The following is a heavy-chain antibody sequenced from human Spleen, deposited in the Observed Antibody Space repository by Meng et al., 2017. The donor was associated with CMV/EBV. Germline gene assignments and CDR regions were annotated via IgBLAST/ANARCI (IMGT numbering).Heavy chain of an antibody. CDR1: GFTFRDSG. J-gene: IGHJ4*02. CDR2: IRYDGSNK. Sequence: GGSLRLSCEASGFTFRDSGMYWVRQAPGKGLEWVAFIRYDGSNKDYGDSVKGRCTICRDNSKNTLYLQMNSLRAEDTAVYYCAKGEGYGDSLNYFDYWGQGTLVTVSS. CDR3: AKGEGYGDSLNYFDY. D-gene: IGHD4-17*01. V-gene: IGHV3-30*02.